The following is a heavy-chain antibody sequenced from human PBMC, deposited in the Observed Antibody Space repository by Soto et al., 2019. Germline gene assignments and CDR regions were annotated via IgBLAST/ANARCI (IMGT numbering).Heavy chain of an antibody. J-gene: IGHJ6*02. CDR3: ARGALGDGAPLYYYYYGMDV. V-gene: IGHV1-2*04. Sequence: ASVKVSCKASGYTFTGYYMHWVLQAPGQGLEWMGWINPNSGGTNYAQKFQGWVTITRDTSISTAYMELSRLRSDDTAVYYCARGALGDGAPLYYYYYGMDVWGQGTTVTVSS. CDR1: GYTFTGYY. D-gene: IGHD3-16*01. CDR2: INPNSGGT.